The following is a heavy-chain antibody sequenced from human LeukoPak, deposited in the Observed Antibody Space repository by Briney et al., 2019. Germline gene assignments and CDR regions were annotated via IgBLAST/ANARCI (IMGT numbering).Heavy chain of an antibody. J-gene: IGHJ6*02. CDR2: MNPNSGNT. Sequence: ASVKVSCKASGYTFTSYDINWVRQATGQGLEWMGWMNPNSGNTGYAQKFQGRVTMTRNTSISTAYMELSSLRSEDTAEYYCARGAMLLWFGELFRRDYYYYGMDVWGQGTTVTVSS. D-gene: IGHD3-10*01. CDR1: GYTFTSYD. V-gene: IGHV1-8*01. CDR3: ARGAMLLWFGELFRRDYYYYGMDV.